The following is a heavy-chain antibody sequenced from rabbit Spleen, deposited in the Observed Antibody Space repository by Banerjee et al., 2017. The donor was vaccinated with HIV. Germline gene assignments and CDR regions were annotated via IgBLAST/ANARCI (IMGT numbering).Heavy chain of an antibody. J-gene: IGHJ4*01. CDR3: ARDLAGVIGWNFNL. V-gene: IGHV1S40*01. CDR1: GFSFSSRYY. CDR2: IEPIFGNT. D-gene: IGHD4-1*01. Sequence: QSLGESGGGLVQPEGSLTLTCTASGFSFSSRYYMCWVRQAPGKGLEWIGYIEPIFGNTYYANWVNGRFTISSHNAQNTLYLQVSSLTAADTATYFCARDLAGVIGWNFNLWGQGTLVTVS.